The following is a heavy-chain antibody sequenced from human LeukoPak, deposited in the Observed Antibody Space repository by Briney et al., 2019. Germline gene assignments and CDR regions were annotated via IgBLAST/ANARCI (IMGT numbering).Heavy chain of an antibody. CDR1: GFTFSSYA. CDR3: ARTWIGATSTVLRVFDY. Sequence: HPGGSLRLSCAASGFTFSSYAMSWVRQAPGKGLEWVSAISGSGGSTYYADSVKGRFTISRDNSKNTLYLQMTSLRAEDTAIYYCARTWIGATSTVLRVFDYWGQGTLVTVSS. J-gene: IGHJ4*02. D-gene: IGHD2/OR15-2a*01. V-gene: IGHV3-23*01. CDR2: ISGSGGST.